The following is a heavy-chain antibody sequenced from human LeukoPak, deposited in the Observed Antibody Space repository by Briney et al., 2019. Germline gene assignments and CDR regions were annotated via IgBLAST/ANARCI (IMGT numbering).Heavy chain of an antibody. CDR1: GFAFSSSW. V-gene: IGHV3-7*05. Sequence: QPGGSLRLSCVASGFAFSSSWMAWVRQAPGKGLEWVANMNPDGSTKNYVDSVRGRFTISRDNAKNSLYLQMNSLRVDDAAVYYCARDSGYSAFDYWGQGTLVTVSP. CDR2: MNPDGSTK. CDR3: ARDSGYSAFDY. J-gene: IGHJ4*02. D-gene: IGHD5-12*01.